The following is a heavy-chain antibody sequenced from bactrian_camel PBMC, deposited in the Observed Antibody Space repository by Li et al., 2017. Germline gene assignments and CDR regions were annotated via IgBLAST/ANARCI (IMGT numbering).Heavy chain of an antibody. CDR2: RHDGSRVA. J-gene: IGHJ4*01. V-gene: IGHV3S53*01. Sequence: HVQLVESGGDSVQAGGSLRLSCVASGSTSDISCMGWFRQVPGKEREVVARRHDGSRVADYAASVEGRFTIDRDSAKGAVYLRMSSLKPEDTASYYCAADSHKDVSDLRCDLWGQGTQVTVS. D-gene: IGHD6*01. CDR3: AADSHKDVSDLRCDL. CDR1: GSTSDISC.